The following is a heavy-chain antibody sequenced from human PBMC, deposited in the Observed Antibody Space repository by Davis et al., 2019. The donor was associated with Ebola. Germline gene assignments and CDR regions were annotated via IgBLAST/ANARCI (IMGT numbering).Heavy chain of an antibody. J-gene: IGHJ4*02. CDR2: IYPGDSDT. CDR3: ARTSNWDKRSDY. Sequence: GGSLRLSCKGSGYSFTSYWIGWVRQMPGKGLEWMGIIYPGDSDTRYSPSFQGQVTISADKSISTAYLQWSSLKASDTAMYYCARTSNWDKRSDYWGQGTLVTVSS. CDR1: GYSFTSYW. V-gene: IGHV5-51*01. D-gene: IGHD1/OR15-1a*01.